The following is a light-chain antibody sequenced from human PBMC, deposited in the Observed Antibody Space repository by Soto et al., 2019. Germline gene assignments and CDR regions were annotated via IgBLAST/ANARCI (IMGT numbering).Light chain of an antibody. V-gene: IGLV3-21*04. CDR2: YDS. CDR3: QVWDSSSDHYV. Sequence: SYELTQPPSVSVAPGKTARITCGGNNNGSKRVHWYQQKPGQAPVLVIYYDSDRPSGIPERFSGSNSGNTATLTISRVEAGDEADYYCQVWDSSSDHYVFGTGTKLTVL. J-gene: IGLJ1*01. CDR1: NNGSKR.